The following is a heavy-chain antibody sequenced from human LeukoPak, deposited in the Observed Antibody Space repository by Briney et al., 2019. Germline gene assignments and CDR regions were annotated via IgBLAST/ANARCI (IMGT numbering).Heavy chain of an antibody. D-gene: IGHD3-22*01. Sequence: GGTLRLSCAASGVTFSSYCCNWVRQAPGEGLEWVAVIWYDGSNKYYADSVKGRFTISRDNSKNTLYLQMNSLRAEDTAVYYCARVLLPLYGMDVWGQGTTVTVSS. CDR3: ARVLLPLYGMDV. CDR1: GVTFSSYC. CDR2: IWYDGSNK. V-gene: IGHV3-33*01. J-gene: IGHJ6*02.